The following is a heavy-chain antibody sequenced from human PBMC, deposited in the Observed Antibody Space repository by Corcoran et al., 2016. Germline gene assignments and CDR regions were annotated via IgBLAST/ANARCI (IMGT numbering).Heavy chain of an antibody. Sequence: QVQLQQSGPGLVKPSQTLSLACAISGDSVSSNSATWNWIRQSPSRGLEWLGRTYYRSKWYNDYAVSVKSRMTINPDTSKNQFSLQLNSVTPEYTAVYYCVREGETRRYGMDVWGQGTTVTVSS. CDR3: VREGETRRYGMDV. D-gene: IGHD6-6*01. J-gene: IGHJ6*02. CDR1: GDSVSSNSAT. CDR2: TYYRSKWYN. V-gene: IGHV6-1*01.